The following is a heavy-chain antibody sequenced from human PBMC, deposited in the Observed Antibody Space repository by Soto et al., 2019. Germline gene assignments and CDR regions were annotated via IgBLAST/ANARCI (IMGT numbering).Heavy chain of an antibody. J-gene: IGHJ6*03. CDR1: GGSISSGGYY. CDR3: ARDHPYAPGYYYYMDV. D-gene: IGHD4-17*01. Sequence: PSETLSLTCTVSGGSISSGGYYWSWIRQHPGKGLEWIGYIYYSGSTYYNPSLKSRVTISVDTSKNQFSLKLSSVTAADTAVYYCARDHPYAPGYYYYMDVWGKGTTVTVSS. V-gene: IGHV4-31*03. CDR2: IYYSGST.